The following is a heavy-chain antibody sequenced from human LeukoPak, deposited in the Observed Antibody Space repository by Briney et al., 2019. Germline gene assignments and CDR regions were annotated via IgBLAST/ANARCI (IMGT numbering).Heavy chain of an antibody. J-gene: IGHJ4*02. V-gene: IGHV3-23*01. Sequence: PGGSLRLSCAASGFTFSSYAMSWVRQAPGKGLEWVSAISGSGGSTYYADSVKGRFTISRDNSKNTLYLQMNSLRAEDTAVYYCAKGRDSSGYYETLYFDYWGQGTLVTVSS. CDR1: GFTFSSYA. CDR2: ISGSGGST. CDR3: AKGRDSSGYYETLYFDY. D-gene: IGHD3-22*01.